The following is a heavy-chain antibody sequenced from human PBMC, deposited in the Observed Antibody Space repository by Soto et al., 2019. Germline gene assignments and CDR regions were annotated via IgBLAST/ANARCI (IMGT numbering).Heavy chain of an antibody. CDR2: LNTYNGKT. CDR1: GYIFTSYG. CDR3: AMVDVYVTPSPQDV. Sequence: QVQLVQSGAEVKNPGASVKVSCKTSGYIFTSYGIGWARQAPGQGLEWMGWLNTYNGKTNYAQNLQGRVTLTTATSTSTAYMELRSLRSNDTAIYYCAMVDVYVTPSPQDVWGQGTTVTVSS. J-gene: IGHJ6*02. V-gene: IGHV1-18*01. D-gene: IGHD3-16*01.